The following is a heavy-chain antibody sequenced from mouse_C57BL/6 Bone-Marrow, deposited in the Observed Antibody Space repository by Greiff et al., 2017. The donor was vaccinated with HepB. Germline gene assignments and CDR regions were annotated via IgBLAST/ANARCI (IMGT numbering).Heavy chain of an antibody. D-gene: IGHD2-3*01. Sequence: QVQLKESGPGLVAPSQSLSITCTVSGFSLTSYAISWVRQPPGKGLEWLGVIWTGGGTNYNSALKSRLSISKDNSKSQVFLKMNSLQTDDTARYYCARNFLPYDGYYVGWFAYWGQGTLVTVSA. J-gene: IGHJ3*01. CDR3: ARNFLPYDGYYVGWFAY. CDR1: GFSLTSYA. V-gene: IGHV2-9-1*01. CDR2: IWTGGGT.